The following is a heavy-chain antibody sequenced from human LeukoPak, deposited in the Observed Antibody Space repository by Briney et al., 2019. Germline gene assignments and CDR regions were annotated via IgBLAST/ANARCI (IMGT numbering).Heavy chain of an antibody. J-gene: IGHJ4*02. CDR1: GGSISSYY. CDR3: ASQPLNYDFWSSDY. D-gene: IGHD3-3*01. Sequence: SETLSLTCTVSGGSISSYYWSWIRHPPGKGLEWIGHIYYSGGTNHNPSLKSRVTISVDTSKNQFSLKLYSVTAADTAVYYCASQPLNYDFWSSDYWGQGTLVAVSS. V-gene: IGHV4-59*01. CDR2: IYYSGGT.